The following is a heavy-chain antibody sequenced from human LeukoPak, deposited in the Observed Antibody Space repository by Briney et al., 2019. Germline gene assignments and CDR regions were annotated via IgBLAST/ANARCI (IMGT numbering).Heavy chain of an antibody. Sequence: ASVKVSCKASGYTFTSYYMHWVRQAPGQGLEWMGIINPSGGSTSYAQKFQGRVTMTRDTSTSTVYMELSSLRSEDTAVYYRARAYSVYDSSGYYLHWGQGTLVTVSS. CDR2: INPSGGST. J-gene: IGHJ4*02. CDR1: GYTFTSYY. V-gene: IGHV1-46*01. D-gene: IGHD3-22*01. CDR3: ARAYSVYDSSGYYLH.